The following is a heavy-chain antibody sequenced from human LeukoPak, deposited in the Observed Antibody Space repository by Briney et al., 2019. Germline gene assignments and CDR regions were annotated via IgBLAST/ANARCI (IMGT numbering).Heavy chain of an antibody. CDR1: GGSISSGGYS. D-gene: IGHD3-22*01. Sequence: SETLSLTCAVSGGSISSGGYSWSWLRQPPGKGLEWIGYIYHSGSTYYNPSLKSRVTISVDRSKNQFSLKLSSVTAADTAVYYCARARAHYYDSSGYYDWGQGTLVTVSS. J-gene: IGHJ4*02. V-gene: IGHV4-30-2*01. CDR3: ARARAHYYDSSGYYD. CDR2: IYHSGST.